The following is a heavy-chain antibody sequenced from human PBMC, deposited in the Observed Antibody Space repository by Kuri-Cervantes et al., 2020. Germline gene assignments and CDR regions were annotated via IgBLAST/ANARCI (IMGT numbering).Heavy chain of an antibody. CDR3: ARGLTWGIQKDY. D-gene: IGHD5-18*01. CDR2: IYYSGST. J-gene: IGHJ4*02. Sequence: SETLSLTCTVSGGSISSGGYYWSWIRQHPGKGLEWIGYIYYSGSTYYNPSLKSLVTISVDTSKNQFSLKLSSVTAADTAVYYCARGLTWGIQKDYWGQGTLVTVSS. V-gene: IGHV4-31*01. CDR1: GGSISSGGYY.